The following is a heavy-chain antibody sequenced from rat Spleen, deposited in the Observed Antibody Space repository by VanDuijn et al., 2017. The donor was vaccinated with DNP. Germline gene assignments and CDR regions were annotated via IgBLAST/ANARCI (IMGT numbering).Heavy chain of an antibody. CDR1: GFTFSDYY. CDR3: TRDNYSSYMPYYYAMDA. V-gene: IGHV5-20*01. CDR2: ITYDGGST. D-gene: IGHD1-2*01. Sequence: EVQLVESGGGLVQPGRSLKLSCAASGFTFSDYYMAWVRQAPTKGLEWVAYITYDGGSTYYRDSVKGRFTISRDNAKSTLYLQMDSLRSEDTATYYCTRDNYSSYMPYYYAMDAWGQGTSVTVSS. J-gene: IGHJ4*01.